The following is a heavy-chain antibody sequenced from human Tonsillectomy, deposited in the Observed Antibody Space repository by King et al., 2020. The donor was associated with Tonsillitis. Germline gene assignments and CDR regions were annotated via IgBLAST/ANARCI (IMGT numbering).Heavy chain of an antibody. CDR3: ARDIAADGPRWFDP. CDR1: FYSITSGHY. Sequence: QLQESGPGLVKPSETLSLTCTVSFYSITSGHYWGWIRQPPGKGLEWIGSVFHSGSTYYSPSLKSRVTISADTPKNQFSLRLSSVTAADTAIYYCARDIAADGPRWFDPWGQGTLVTVSS. V-gene: IGHV4-38-2*02. J-gene: IGHJ5*02. D-gene: IGHD6-13*01. CDR2: VFHSGST.